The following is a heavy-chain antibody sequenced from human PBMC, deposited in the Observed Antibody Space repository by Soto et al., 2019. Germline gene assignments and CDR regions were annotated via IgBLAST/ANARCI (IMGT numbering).Heavy chain of an antibody. CDR3: ATEQLERRSLSSSYGMDV. J-gene: IGHJ6*02. V-gene: IGHV3-23*01. Sequence: SGGSLRLSCAASGFTFSSYAMSWVRQAPGKGLEWVSAISGSGGSTYYADSVKGRFTISRDNSKNTLYLQMNSLRAEDTAVYYCATEQLERRSLSSSYGMDVWGQGTTVTVSS. D-gene: IGHD1-1*01. CDR2: ISGSGGST. CDR1: GFTFSSYA.